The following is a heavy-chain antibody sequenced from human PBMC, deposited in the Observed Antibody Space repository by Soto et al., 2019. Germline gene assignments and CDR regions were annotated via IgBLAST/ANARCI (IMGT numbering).Heavy chain of an antibody. CDR1: GDSVSSNSAA. CDR2: TYYRSKWYN. CDR3: ARTVIAAAGGESWFDP. D-gene: IGHD6-13*01. Sequence: SQTLSLTCAISGDSVSSNSAAWNWIRQSPSRGLEWLGRTYYRSKWYNDYAVSVKSRITINPDTSKNQFSLRLNSVTPEDTAVYYCARTVIAAAGGESWFDPWGQGTLVTVSS. J-gene: IGHJ5*02. V-gene: IGHV6-1*01.